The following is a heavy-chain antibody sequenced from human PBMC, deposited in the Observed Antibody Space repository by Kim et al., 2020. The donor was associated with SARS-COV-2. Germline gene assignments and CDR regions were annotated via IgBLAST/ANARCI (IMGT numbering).Heavy chain of an antibody. CDR2: XSYDGSNK. Sequence: GGSLRLSCAASGFTFSSYAMHWVRQAPGKGLXXVAVXSYDGSNKYYADSVKGRXXXSRXXXKKXXXLXXXSLXXXDTXXXYXXXDRXXXSYXXXY. CDR3: XXDRXXXSYXXXY. J-gene: IGHJ4*01. V-gene: IGHV3-30*01. CDR1: GFTFSSYA. D-gene: IGHD3-10*01.